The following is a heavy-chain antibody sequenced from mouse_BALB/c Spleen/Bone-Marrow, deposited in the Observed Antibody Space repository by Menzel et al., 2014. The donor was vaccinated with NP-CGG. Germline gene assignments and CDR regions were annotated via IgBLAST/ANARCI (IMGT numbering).Heavy chain of an antibody. Sequence: EVQLQESGGGLVQPGGSLKLSCAASGFDFSRYWMGWVRQAPGKGLGWIGEINPDSTTINYTPSLKYKFIISRDNAKNTLSLQMSNVRSEDTALYYCARLGYYGGFAYWGQGTLVTVSA. J-gene: IGHJ3*01. CDR1: GFDFSRYW. D-gene: IGHD2-3*01. V-gene: IGHV4-1*02. CDR3: ARLGYYGGFAY. CDR2: INPDSTTI.